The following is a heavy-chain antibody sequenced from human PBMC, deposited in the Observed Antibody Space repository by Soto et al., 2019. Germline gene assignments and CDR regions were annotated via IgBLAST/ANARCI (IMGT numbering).Heavy chain of an antibody. CDR1: GGSISSGDYY. V-gene: IGHV4-30-4*01. CDR3: ATRPPQIVVTLLPFPS. Sequence: SETLSLTCTVSGGSISSGDYYWSWIRQPPEKGLEWIGYVYYSGSTYYNPSLKSRVTISVDKPNNQFSLKLSSMTGADTAVYYCATRPPQIVVTLLPFPSWGQGTPVTVSS. J-gene: IGHJ5*02. CDR2: VYYSGST. D-gene: IGHD2-15*01.